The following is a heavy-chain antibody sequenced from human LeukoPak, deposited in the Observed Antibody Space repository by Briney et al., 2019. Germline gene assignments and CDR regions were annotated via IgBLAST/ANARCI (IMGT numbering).Heavy chain of an antibody. V-gene: IGHV3-48*01. CDR1: GFTFNTYN. CDR2: ISSSSISI. D-gene: IGHD3-22*01. J-gene: IGHJ3*02. CDR3: ARGLYYYDSHDTSNI. Sequence: PGGSLRLSCAASGFTFNTYNMNWVRQAPGKGLEWVSSISSSSISIFYADSVKGRFTISRDNAKNSLYLQMNSLRGDDTAMYYCARGLYYYDSHDTSNIWGQGTMVTVS.